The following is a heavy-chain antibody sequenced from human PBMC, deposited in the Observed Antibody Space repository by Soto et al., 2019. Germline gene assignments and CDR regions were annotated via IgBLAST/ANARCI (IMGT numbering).Heavy chain of an antibody. CDR1: GGSISSYY. CDR3: ARIQMVRGVIIRLFDY. Sequence: SETLSLTCTVSGGSISSYYWSRIRQPPGKGLEWIGYIYYSGSTNYNPSLKSRVTISVDTSKNQFSLRLSSVTAADTAVYYCARIQMVRGVIIRLFDYWGQGTLVTVSS. CDR2: IYYSGST. J-gene: IGHJ4*02. D-gene: IGHD3-10*01. V-gene: IGHV4-59*01.